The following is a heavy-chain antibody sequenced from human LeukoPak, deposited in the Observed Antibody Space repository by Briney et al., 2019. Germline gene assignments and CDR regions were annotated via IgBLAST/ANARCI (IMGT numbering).Heavy chain of an antibody. Sequence: GGSLRLSCAASGFTFSSYAMHWVRQAPGKGLEYVSSISSNGGSTYYANSVKGRFTISRDNSKNTLYLQMGSLRAEDMAVYYCARDGNPSTLLWFGELFFDYWGQGTLVTVSS. CDR1: GFTFSSYA. J-gene: IGHJ4*02. CDR2: ISSNGGST. D-gene: IGHD3-10*01. CDR3: ARDGNPSTLLWFGELFFDY. V-gene: IGHV3-64*01.